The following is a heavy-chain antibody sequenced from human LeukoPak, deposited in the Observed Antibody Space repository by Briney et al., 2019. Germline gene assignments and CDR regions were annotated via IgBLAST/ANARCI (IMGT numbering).Heavy chain of an antibody. J-gene: IGHJ6*03. CDR3: ARALIVVGPRAYMDV. D-gene: IGHD3-22*01. CDR2: ISYDGSNK. CDR1: GFTFSSYA. V-gene: IGHV3-30-3*01. Sequence: GRSLRLSCAASGFTFSSYAMHWVRQAPGKGLEWVAVISYDGSNKYYAVSVKGRFTISRDNSKNTLYLQMNSLRAEDTAVYYCARALIVVGPRAYMDVWGKGTTVTVSS.